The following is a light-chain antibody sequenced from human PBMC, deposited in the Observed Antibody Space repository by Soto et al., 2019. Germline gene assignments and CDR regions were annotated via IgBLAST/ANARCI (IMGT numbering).Light chain of an antibody. V-gene: IGLV3-1*01. CDR1: KLGDKY. CDR2: QDS. Sequence: SYELTQPPSLSVSPGQTATITCSGDKLGDKYAYWYQQKAGRSPVLVIYQDSMRPSGIPVRFSGSNSGNTATLTISGTQALDDADYYCQAWDSNTVAVFGPGTKLTVL. J-gene: IGLJ1*01. CDR3: QAWDSNTVAV.